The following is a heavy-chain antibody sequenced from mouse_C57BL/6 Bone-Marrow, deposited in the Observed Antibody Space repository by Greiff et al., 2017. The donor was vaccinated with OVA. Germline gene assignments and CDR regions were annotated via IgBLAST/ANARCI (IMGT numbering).Heavy chain of an antibody. CDR2: IYPRSGNT. V-gene: IGHV1-81*01. CDR3: AHPYYSNCHWYFDV. J-gene: IGHJ1*03. D-gene: IGHD2-5*01. Sequence: VMLVESGAELARPGASVKLSCKASGYTFTSYGISWVKQRTGQGLEWIGEIYPRSGNTYYNEKFKGKATLTADKSSSTAYMELRSLTSEDSAVYFCAHPYYSNCHWYFDVWGTGTTVTVSS. CDR1: GYTFTSYG.